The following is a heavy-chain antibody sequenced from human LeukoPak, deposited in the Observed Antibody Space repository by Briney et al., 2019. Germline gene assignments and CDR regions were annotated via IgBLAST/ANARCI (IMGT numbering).Heavy chain of an antibody. Sequence: GGSLRLSRAASGFTFSDYYMSWIRQAPGKGLEWVSYISSSGSTIYYADSVKGRFTISRDNAKNSLYLQMNSLRAEDTAVYYCARDKGYITMISLGPAFDIWGQGTMVTVSS. J-gene: IGHJ3*02. CDR1: GFTFSDYY. D-gene: IGHD3-22*01. CDR3: ARDKGYITMISLGPAFDI. CDR2: ISSSGSTI. V-gene: IGHV3-11*01.